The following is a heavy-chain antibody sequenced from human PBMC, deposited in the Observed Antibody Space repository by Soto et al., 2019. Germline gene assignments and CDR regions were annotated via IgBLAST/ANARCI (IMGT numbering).Heavy chain of an antibody. CDR2: ISYSGST. D-gene: IGHD2-15*01. V-gene: IGHV4-59*01. CDR3: ARDLKEYCSDGKCNWFDP. J-gene: IGHJ5*02. Sequence: SETLSLTCTVSCASITTDYWSWIRQPPGKGLEWIGYISYSGSTDYNPSLKSRVTISFDASKNQISLQVRSATAADAAVYYCARDLKEYCSDGKCNWFDPWGQGTLVTVS. CDR1: CASITTDY.